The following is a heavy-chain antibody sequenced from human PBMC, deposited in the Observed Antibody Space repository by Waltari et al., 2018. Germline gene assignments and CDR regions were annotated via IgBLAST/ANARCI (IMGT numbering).Heavy chain of an antibody. CDR3: AVSPDTATSRAAFHF. D-gene: IGHD5-18*01. CDR1: GGSISNLNFY. J-gene: IGHJ6*02. Sequence: QVQLQESGPGLAKASQTLSLTCDVSGGSISNLNFYWSLIRQPAGKGLEWIGRIDRSGVPDSSPSLRGRGTMFLDMSTNQFALTVDSLIAADTAVYYCAVSPDTATSRAAFHFWGPGTTVSVSS. V-gene: IGHV4-61*02. CDR2: IDRSGVP.